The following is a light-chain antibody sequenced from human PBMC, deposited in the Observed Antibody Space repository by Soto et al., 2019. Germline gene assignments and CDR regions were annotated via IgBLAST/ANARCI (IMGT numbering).Light chain of an antibody. J-gene: IGKJ4*01. CDR1: QSVSSRY. CDR2: GTS. V-gene: IGKV3-20*01. Sequence: IVLTQSTGTLALSPGERATLSCRASQSVSSRYLAWYQQKPGQAPRLLIYGTSSRATGIPDRFSGSGSGTDFTLTISRLEPEDFAVYYCQHYVGSPFGGGTKVEIK. CDR3: QHYVGSP.